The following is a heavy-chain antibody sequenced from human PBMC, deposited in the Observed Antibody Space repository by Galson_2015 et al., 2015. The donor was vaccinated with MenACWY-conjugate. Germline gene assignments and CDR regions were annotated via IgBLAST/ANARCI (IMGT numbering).Heavy chain of an antibody. J-gene: IGHJ4*02. D-gene: IGHD5-12*01. CDR1: GFTFSSYW. CDR2: IKQDGSEK. V-gene: IGHV3-7*03. CDR3: ARYREVATILIPFDY. Sequence: SLRLSCAASGFTFSSYWMSWVRQAPGKGLEWVAKIKQDGSEKYYVDSVKGRFTISRDNAKNSLYLQMNSLRVEDTAVYYCARYREVATILIPFDYWGQGTLVTVSS.